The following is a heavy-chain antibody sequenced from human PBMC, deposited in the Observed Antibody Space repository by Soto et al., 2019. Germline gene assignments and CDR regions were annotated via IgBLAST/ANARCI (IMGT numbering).Heavy chain of an antibody. CDR1: GFTFTNYA. J-gene: IGHJ5*02. D-gene: IGHD1-26*01. CDR3: ARDAAATLPTFLGP. V-gene: IGHV3-33*01. Sequence: QVQLVESGGGVVQPGRSLRLSCAASGFTFTNYAMHWVRQAPGKGLEWVAIIWYDGNNKYYGDFVKGRFTISRDNSKHTVYLQMNSLRAEDTAVYFCARDAAATLPTFLGPWGQGTLVTVSS. CDR2: IWYDGNNK.